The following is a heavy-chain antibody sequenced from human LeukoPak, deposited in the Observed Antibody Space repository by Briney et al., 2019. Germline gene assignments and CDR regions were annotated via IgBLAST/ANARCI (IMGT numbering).Heavy chain of an antibody. V-gene: IGHV3-30*02. J-gene: IGHJ6*03. Sequence: GGSLRLSCAASGFTFSSYGMHWVRQAPGKGLEWVAFIRYDGSNKYYADSVKGRFTISRDNAKNSLYLQVNSLRAEDTAVYYCAKGYMDVWGKGTAVTISS. CDR1: GFTFSSYG. CDR2: IRYDGSNK. CDR3: AKGYMDV.